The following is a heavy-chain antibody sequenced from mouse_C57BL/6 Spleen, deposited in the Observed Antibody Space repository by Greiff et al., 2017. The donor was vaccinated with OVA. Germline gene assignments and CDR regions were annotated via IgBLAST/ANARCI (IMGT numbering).Heavy chain of an antibody. J-gene: IGHJ2*01. CDR3: ARGYDYFDY. CDR2: IDPSDSYT. CDR1: GYTFTSYW. V-gene: IGHV1-69*01. D-gene: IGHD2-2*01. Sequence: QVHVKQPGAELVMPGASVKLSCKASGYTFTSYWMHWVKQRPGQGLEWIGEIDPSDSYTNYNQKFKGKSTLTVDKSSSTAYMQLSSLTSEDSAVYYCARGYDYFDYWGQGTTLTVSS.